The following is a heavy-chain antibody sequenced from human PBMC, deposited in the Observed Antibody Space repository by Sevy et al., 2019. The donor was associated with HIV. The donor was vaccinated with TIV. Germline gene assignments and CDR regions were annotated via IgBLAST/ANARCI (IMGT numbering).Heavy chain of an antibody. J-gene: IGHJ3*02. Sequence: GGSLRLSCAASGFTFSDYYMSWIRQAPGKGLEWVSYISSSGSTIYYADSVKGRFTISRDNAKNSLYLQMNSLRAEDTAVYYCARLHSSGYSVNDDAFDIWGQGTMVTVSS. CDR1: GFTFSDYY. CDR2: ISSSGSTI. V-gene: IGHV3-11*01. D-gene: IGHD3-22*01. CDR3: ARLHSSGYSVNDDAFDI.